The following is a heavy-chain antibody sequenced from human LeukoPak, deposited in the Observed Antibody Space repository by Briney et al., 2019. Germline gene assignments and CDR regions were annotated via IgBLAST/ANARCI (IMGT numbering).Heavy chain of an antibody. Sequence: KIGESLKISCKTSGYSFTNYWIGWVRQMPGKGLEWMGMIYPGGSETRYSPSFQGQVTISADRSISTAYLQWSSLKASDTAMYYCARREKLVPFDYWGQGTLVTVSS. CDR1: GYSFTNYW. J-gene: IGHJ4*02. CDR3: ARREKLVPFDY. CDR2: IYPGGSET. V-gene: IGHV5-51*01. D-gene: IGHD3-9*01.